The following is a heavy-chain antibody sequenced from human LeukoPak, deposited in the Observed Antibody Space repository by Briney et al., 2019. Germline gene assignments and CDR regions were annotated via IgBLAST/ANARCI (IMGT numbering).Heavy chain of an antibody. D-gene: IGHD5-24*01. Sequence: SVKFSCKASGGTFSSYAISWVRQAPGQGLEWMGGIIPIFGTANYAQKFQGRVTITADESTSTAYMELSSLRSEDTAVYYCARGPVEMATICYFDYWGQGTLVTVSS. CDR2: IIPIFGTA. V-gene: IGHV1-69*13. CDR3: ARGPVEMATICYFDY. CDR1: GGTFSSYA. J-gene: IGHJ4*02.